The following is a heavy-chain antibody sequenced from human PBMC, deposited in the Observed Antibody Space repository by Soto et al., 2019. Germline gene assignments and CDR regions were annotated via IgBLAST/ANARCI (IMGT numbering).Heavy chain of an antibody. CDR1: GFTFSSYG. CDR2: ISYDGSNK. J-gene: IGHJ6*02. CDR3: AKVTSKLIVGPNYYYYGMDV. V-gene: IGHV3-30*18. Sequence: GGSLRLSCAASGFTFSSYGMHWVRQAPGKGLEWVAVISYDGSNKYYADSVKGRFTISRDNSKNTLYLQMNSLRAEDTAVYYCAKVTSKLIVGPNYYYYGMDVWGQGTTVTVSS. D-gene: IGHD1-26*01.